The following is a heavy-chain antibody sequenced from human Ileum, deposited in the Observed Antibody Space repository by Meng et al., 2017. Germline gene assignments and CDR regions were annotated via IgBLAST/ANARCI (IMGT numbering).Heavy chain of an antibody. V-gene: IGHV4-31*03. J-gene: IGHJ4*02. CDR1: GGSFGSGGYD. CDR3: ASSIAAVVGYYFDY. Sequence: QVQDQGAGPGMLKPSQTLSLTCTVSGGSFGSGGYDWSWIRQHTEMGLEWIGYVYYSGSAYYNPSLKSRVAISVDTSKNQFSLKLSSVTAADTAVYYCASSIAAVVGYYFDYWGQGTLVTISS. CDR2: VYYSGSA. D-gene: IGHD6-13*01.